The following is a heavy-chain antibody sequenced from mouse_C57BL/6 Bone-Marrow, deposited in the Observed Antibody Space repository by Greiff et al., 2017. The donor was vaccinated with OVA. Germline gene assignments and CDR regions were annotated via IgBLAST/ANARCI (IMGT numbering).Heavy chain of an antibody. J-gene: IGHJ2*01. CDR3: APFIYYDPYYFDY. CDR2: IDPANGNT. V-gene: IGHV14-3*01. D-gene: IGHD2-4*01. Sequence: VQLQQSVAELVRPGASVKLSCTASGFNIKNTYMHWVKQRPEQGLEWIGRIDPANGNTKYAPKFQGKATITADTSSNPAYLQLSHLTPEDTAFYYCAPFIYYDPYYFDYWGQGTPLTVSS. CDR1: GFNIKNTY.